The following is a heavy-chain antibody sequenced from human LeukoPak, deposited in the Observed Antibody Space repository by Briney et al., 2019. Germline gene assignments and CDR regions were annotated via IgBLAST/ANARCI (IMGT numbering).Heavy chain of an antibody. CDR2: IIPILGIA. D-gene: IGHD6-13*01. J-gene: IGHJ5*02. V-gene: IGHV1-69*02. CDR1: GGTFSSYT. CDR3: ARAPIAAAYNWFDP. Sequence: SVKVSCKASGGTFSSYTISWVRQAPGQGLEWMGRIIPILGIANYAQKFQGRVAITADKSTSTAYMELSSLRSEDTAVYYCARAPIAAAYNWFDPWGQGTLVTVSS.